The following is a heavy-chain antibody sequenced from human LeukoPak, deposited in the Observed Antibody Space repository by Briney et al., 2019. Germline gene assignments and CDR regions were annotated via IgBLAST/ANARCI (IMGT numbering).Heavy chain of an antibody. Sequence: GGSLRLSCAASGFTFSSYSMNWVCQAPGKGLEWVSYISSSSSTIYYADSVKGRFTISRDNAKNSLYLQMNSLRAEDTAVYYCARETTRYYDFWSGSTTQGNWFDPWGQGTLVTVSS. CDR2: ISSSSSTI. CDR1: GFTFSSYS. D-gene: IGHD3-3*01. V-gene: IGHV3-48*01. CDR3: ARETTRYYDFWSGSTTQGNWFDP. J-gene: IGHJ5*02.